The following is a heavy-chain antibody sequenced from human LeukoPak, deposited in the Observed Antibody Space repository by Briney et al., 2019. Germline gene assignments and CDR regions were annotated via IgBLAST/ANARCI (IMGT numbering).Heavy chain of an antibody. D-gene: IGHD3-16*01. Sequence: GASVKVSCKASGYTFTGYYMHWVRQAPGQGLEWMGWINPNSGGTNYAQKFQARVTMTRDTSISTAYMELSRLRSDDTAVYYCARDYDYVWGSPYYFDYWGQGTLVTVSS. CDR3: ARDYDYVWGSPYYFDY. V-gene: IGHV1-2*02. CDR2: INPNSGGT. CDR1: GYTFTGYY. J-gene: IGHJ4*02.